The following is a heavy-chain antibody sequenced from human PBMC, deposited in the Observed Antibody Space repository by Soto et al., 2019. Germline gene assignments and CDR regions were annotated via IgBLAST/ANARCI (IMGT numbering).Heavy chain of an antibody. CDR2: ISASGGNT. V-gene: IGHV3-23*01. Sequence: EVQLLESGGGLVQPGGSLRLSCAASGFSFSTNAMSWVRQAPGKGLEWVSGISASGGNTYYADSVKGRFTISRDNSKNTLYLQMHSLRAGDTAVYYCAKDFYSTSYSTSSFSAFDFWGQGTVVTVSS. CDR1: GFSFSTNA. J-gene: IGHJ3*01. CDR3: AKDFYSTSYSTSSFSAFDF. D-gene: IGHD6-6*01.